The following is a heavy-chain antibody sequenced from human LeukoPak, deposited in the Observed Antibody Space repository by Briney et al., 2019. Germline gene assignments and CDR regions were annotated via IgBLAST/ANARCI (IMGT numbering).Heavy chain of an antibody. CDR3: ATTRLLYTDYYWYFDL. V-gene: IGHV4-39*01. Sequence: SETLSPTCTVSGGSISSSHYYWGWVRQPPGRGLEWIGNMHFSGSTYYNLSLKSRVTLSVDTSKNQFSLELNSVTAADTAVYFCATTRLLYTDYYWYFDLWGRGTLVTVSS. D-gene: IGHD3-9*01. J-gene: IGHJ2*01. CDR1: GGSISSSHYY. CDR2: MHFSGST.